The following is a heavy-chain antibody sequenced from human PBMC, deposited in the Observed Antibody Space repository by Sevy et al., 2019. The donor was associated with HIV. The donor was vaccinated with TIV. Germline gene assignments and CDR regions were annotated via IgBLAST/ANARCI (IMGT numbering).Heavy chain of an antibody. D-gene: IGHD2-15*01. V-gene: IGHV3-73*01. CDR1: GFTFSGSA. CDR2: IRSKANSYAT. Sequence: GSLRLSCAASGFTFSGSAMHWVRQASGKGLEWVGRIRSKANSYATAYAASVKGRFTISRDDSKNTAYLQMNSLKTEDTAVYYCTRGGKGYCSGGSCYSTTNDYWGQGTLVTVSS. J-gene: IGHJ4*02. CDR3: TRGGKGYCSGGSCYSTTNDY.